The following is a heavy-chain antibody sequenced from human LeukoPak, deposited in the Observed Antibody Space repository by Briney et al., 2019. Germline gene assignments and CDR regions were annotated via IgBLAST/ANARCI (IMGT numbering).Heavy chain of an antibody. CDR2: IWNDGSNQ. CDR1: KFTFSHFG. D-gene: IGHD4-11*01. Sequence: PGRSLRLSCAASKFTFSHFGMHWVRQAPGKGLEWVAVIWNDGSNQYYAESVKRRFTVSRDNSQNMVYLQMNSLRPEDTAVYYCAKDAQRGFDYSNSLENWGQGTLVTVSS. V-gene: IGHV3-33*06. J-gene: IGHJ4*02. CDR3: AKDAQRGFDYSNSLEN.